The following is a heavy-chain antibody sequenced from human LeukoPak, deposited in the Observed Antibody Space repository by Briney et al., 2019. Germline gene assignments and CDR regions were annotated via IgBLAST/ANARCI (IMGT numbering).Heavy chain of an antibody. CDR2: ISYDGSNK. V-gene: IGHV3-30*04. CDR3: ARDMVRGVMGGTFDY. CDR1: GFAFSSYA. D-gene: IGHD3-10*01. Sequence: GRSLRLSCAASGFAFSSYAMHWVRQAPGKGLEGVAVISYDGSNKYYADSVKGRFTISRDNSKNTLYLQMNSLRAEDTAVHYCARDMVRGVMGGTFDYWGQGTLVTVSS. J-gene: IGHJ4*02.